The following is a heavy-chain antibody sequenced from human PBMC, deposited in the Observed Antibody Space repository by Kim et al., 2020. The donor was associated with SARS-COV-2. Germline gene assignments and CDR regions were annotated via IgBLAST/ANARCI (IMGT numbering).Heavy chain of an antibody. D-gene: IGHD1-1*01. Sequence: GIANHAQNFQGRVTITANKSTSTAYMELSSLRAEDAAVYYCAASTTGTVDYWGQGTLVTVSS. J-gene: IGHJ4*02. V-gene: IGHV1-69*02. CDR3: AASTTGTVDY. CDR2: GIA.